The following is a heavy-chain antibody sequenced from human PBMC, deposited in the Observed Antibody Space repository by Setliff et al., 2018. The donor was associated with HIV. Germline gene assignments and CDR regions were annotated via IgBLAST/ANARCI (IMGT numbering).Heavy chain of an antibody. V-gene: IGHV4-4*07. Sequence: AETLSLTCSVSGGSISDSHWSWIQQPAGKGLEWLGRFYTNGNTYYNPYLRSRVTVSVDTSKNRFTLKMTYMTAADTAIYYCANDRYTGSYYPDFWGRGIPVTVS. D-gene: IGHD1-26*01. CDR1: GGSISDSH. J-gene: IGHJ4*01. CDR2: FYTNGNT. CDR3: ANDRYTGSYYPDF.